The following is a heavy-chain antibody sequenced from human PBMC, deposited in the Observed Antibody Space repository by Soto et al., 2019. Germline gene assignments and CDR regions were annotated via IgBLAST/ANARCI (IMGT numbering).Heavy chain of an antibody. Sequence: SETLSLTCTVSGGSISSSGYYWAWIRQPPGKGLEWIGSIYYSGSTYYNPSLKSRVTISVDTSKNQFSLKLSSVTAADTAVYYCARPVYCTNGVCYNFDYWGQGTLVTVSS. CDR2: IYYSGST. D-gene: IGHD2-8*01. J-gene: IGHJ4*02. V-gene: IGHV4-39*01. CDR1: GGSISSSGYY. CDR3: ARPVYCTNGVCYNFDY.